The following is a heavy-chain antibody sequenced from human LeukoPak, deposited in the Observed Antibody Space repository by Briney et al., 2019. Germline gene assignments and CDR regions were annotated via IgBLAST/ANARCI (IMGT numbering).Heavy chain of an antibody. V-gene: IGHV4-39*01. CDR3: AILWDKRVRDVARRKPYLQT. CDR2: LYYSGNT. CDR1: GGTVNSVDYY. J-gene: IGHJ4*02. D-gene: IGHD3-10*01. Sequence: PSETLSLTCTVSGGTVNSVDYYWAWVRQPPGKGLEWIGTLYYSGNTYNMPSLRSRVTMSVHRPKNGFSLKLTSMTAADTSAHFSAILWDKRVRDVARRKPYLQTWRQRPVVSVSS.